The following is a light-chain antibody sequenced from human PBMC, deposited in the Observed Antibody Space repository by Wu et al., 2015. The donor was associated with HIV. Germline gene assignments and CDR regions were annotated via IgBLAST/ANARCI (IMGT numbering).Light chain of an antibody. J-gene: IGKJ4*01. CDR1: QSVNNY. CDR3: LQHETYPLS. Sequence: GERATLSCRASQSVNNYLAWYQQKPGQAPRLLIYDVSNRATGIPARFSGSGSGTEFTLTISSLQPEDFATYYCLQHETYPLSFGGGTKVEIK. CDR2: DVS. V-gene: IGKV3-11*01.